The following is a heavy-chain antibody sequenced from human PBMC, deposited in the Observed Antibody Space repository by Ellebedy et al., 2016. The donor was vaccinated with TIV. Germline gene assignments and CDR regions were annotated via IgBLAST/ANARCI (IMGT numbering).Heavy chain of an antibody. Sequence: ASVKVSXXASGYTFTSFGISWVRQAPGQGLEWMGWVSGYNGHASYAQNFQGRVSMTTDTSTTTSYMELRSLRSDDTATYYCARDWAIDAHYDLFDPWGQGTLVTVSS. D-gene: IGHD2-2*02. CDR3: ARDWAIDAHYDLFDP. CDR1: GYTFTSFG. J-gene: IGHJ5*02. V-gene: IGHV1-18*01. CDR2: VSGYNGHA.